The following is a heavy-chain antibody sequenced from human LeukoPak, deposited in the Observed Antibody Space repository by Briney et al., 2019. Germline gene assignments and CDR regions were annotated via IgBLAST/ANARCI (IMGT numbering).Heavy chain of an antibody. J-gene: IGHJ4*02. CDR1: ELTFGVYA. V-gene: IGHV3-49*04. Sequence: GGPLRLSCTTPELTFGVYALSGDGRPPGRGRGGEGFIRSKAYGGTTEYAASVKGRFTISRDDSKSIAYLQMNSLKTEDTAFYYCTNGLTMNPFDYWGQGTLVTVSS. CDR3: TNGLTMNPFDY. CDR2: IRSKAYGGTT. D-gene: IGHD1-14*01.